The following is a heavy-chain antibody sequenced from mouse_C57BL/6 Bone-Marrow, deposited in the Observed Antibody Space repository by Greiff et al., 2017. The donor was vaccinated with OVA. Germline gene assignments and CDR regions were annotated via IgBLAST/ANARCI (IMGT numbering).Heavy chain of an antibody. V-gene: IGHV1-69*01. J-gene: IGHJ3*01. CDR3: ARDDGYYVAY. Sequence: QVQLKQPGAELVMPGASVKLSCKASGYTFTSSWMHWVKQRPGQRLEWIGEIDPVHSDTNDNQKFKGKSTLTVDKSSSTAYMQLSSLTSEDSAVYYCARDDGYYVAYWGQGTLVTVSA. CDR2: IDPVHSDT. D-gene: IGHD2-3*01. CDR1: GYTFTSSW.